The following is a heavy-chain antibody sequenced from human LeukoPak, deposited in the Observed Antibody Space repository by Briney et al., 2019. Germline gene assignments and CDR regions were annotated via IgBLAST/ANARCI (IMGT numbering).Heavy chain of an antibody. J-gene: IGHJ4*02. CDR3: ARDLAYRSSTSCLSANLDY. V-gene: IGHV6-1*01. CDR1: GDSVSSNSAA. Sequence: SQTLSLTCAISGDSVSSNSAAWNWIRQSPSRGLEWLGRTYYRSKWYNDYAVSVKSRITINPDTSKNQFSLQLNSVTPEDTAVYYCARDLAYRSSTSCLSANLDYWGQGTLVTVSS. D-gene: IGHD2-2*01. CDR2: TYYRSKWYN.